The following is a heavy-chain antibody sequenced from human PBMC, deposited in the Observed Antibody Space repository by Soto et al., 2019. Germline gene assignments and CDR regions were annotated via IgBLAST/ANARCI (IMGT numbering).Heavy chain of an antibody. D-gene: IGHD3-9*01. J-gene: IGHJ4*02. CDR3: ARGPYDILTGYYRYFDY. CDR2: IIPIFGTA. V-gene: IGHV1-69*13. CDR1: GGTFSSYA. Sequence: SVKVSCKASGGTFSSYAISWVRQAPGQGLEWMGGIIPIFGTANYAQKFQGRVTITADESTSTAYMELSSLRSEDTAVYYCARGPYDILTGYYRYFDYWGQGTLVTVSS.